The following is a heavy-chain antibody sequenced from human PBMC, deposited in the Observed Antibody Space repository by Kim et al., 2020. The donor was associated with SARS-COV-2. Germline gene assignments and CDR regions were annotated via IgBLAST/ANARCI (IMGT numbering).Heavy chain of an antibody. J-gene: IGHJ4*02. CDR3: AKLVGATHSFDY. CDR2: ISYDGSNK. CDR1: GFTFSSYG. V-gene: IGHV3-30*18. D-gene: IGHD1-26*01. Sequence: GGSLRLSCAASGFTFSSYGMHWVRQAPGKGLEWVAVISYDGSNKYYADSVKGRFTISRDNSKNTLYLQMNSLRAEDTAVYYCAKLVGATHSFDYWGQGTL.